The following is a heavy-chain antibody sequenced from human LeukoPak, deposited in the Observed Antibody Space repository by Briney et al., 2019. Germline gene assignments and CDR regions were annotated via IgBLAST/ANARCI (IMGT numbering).Heavy chain of an antibody. CDR3: ARADSVVVPAAFDY. V-gene: IGHV1-46*01. CDR1: GYTFTSYY. Sequence: GSSGKVSCKASGYTFTSYYMHWGRQAPGQGLEWMGIINPSGGSTSYAQKFQGRVTMTRDMSTSTVYMELSSLRSEDTAVYYCARADSVVVPAAFDYWGQGTLVTVSS. CDR2: INPSGGST. J-gene: IGHJ4*02. D-gene: IGHD2-2*01.